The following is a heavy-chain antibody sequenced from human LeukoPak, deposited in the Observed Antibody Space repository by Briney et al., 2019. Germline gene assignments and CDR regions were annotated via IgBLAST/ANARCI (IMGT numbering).Heavy chain of an antibody. Sequence: SQTLSLTCTVSGGSISSGGYYWSWLRQHPGKGLEWIGYIYYSGSTYYNPSLKSRVTISVDTSKNQFSLKLSSVTAADTAVYYCARTGTTPFNNWFDPWGQGTLVTVSS. V-gene: IGHV4-31*03. CDR1: GGSISSGGYY. CDR3: ARTGTTPFNNWFDP. CDR2: IYYSGST. D-gene: IGHD1-1*01. J-gene: IGHJ5*02.